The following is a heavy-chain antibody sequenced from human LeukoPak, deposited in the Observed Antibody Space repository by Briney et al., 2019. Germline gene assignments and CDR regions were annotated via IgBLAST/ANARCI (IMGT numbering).Heavy chain of an antibody. CDR3: ATHVLRFLEWFYFDY. V-gene: IGHV3-53*01. D-gene: IGHD3-3*01. J-gene: IGHJ4*02. Sequence: GGSLRLSCAASGFTVSSNYISWVRQAPGKGLEWVSVIYSGGSTYYADSVKGRFTISRDNSKNTLYLQMNSLRAEDTAVYYCATHVLRFLEWFYFDYWGQGTLVTVSS. CDR2: IYSGGST. CDR1: GFTVSSNY.